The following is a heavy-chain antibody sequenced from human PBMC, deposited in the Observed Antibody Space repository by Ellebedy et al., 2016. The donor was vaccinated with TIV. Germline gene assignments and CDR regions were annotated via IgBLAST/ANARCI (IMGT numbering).Heavy chain of an antibody. Sequence: PGGSLRLSCAASGFTFSSYAMTWVRQAPGKGLEWVSGIVGSGAQKYADSVKGRFTISRDNSKNTLYLQMNSLRAEDTAIYYCAKGRSGTYIHHAFDSWGQGTLVTVSS. CDR1: GFTFSSYA. CDR3: AKGRSGTYIHHAFDS. CDR2: IVGSGA. J-gene: IGHJ4*02. V-gene: IGHV3-23*01. D-gene: IGHD1-14*01.